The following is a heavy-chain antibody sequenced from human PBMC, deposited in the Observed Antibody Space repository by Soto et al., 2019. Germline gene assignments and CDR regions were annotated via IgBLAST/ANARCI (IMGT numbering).Heavy chain of an antibody. CDR3: ARRYGSAFDI. D-gene: IGHD3-10*01. J-gene: IGHJ3*02. CDR2: TYYRSKWYN. V-gene: IGHV6-1*01. Sequence: SQTLSLTCAISGDSVSSNNVVWNWIRQSPSRGLEWLGRTYYRSKWYNDYAVSVKSRITINPDTSKNQFSLKLSSVTAADTAVYYCARRYGSAFDIWGQGTMVTVSS. CDR1: GDSVSSNNVV.